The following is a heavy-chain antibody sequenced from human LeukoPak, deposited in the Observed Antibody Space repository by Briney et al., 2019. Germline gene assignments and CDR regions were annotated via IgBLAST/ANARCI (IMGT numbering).Heavy chain of an antibody. D-gene: IGHD2-15*01. Sequence: GGSLRLSCGGSGFTFSSYAMSWVRQAPGKGLEWVSAISGSGTDTFYANSVKGRFTISRDNPKNTLYLQMNSLRAEDMAVYYCAKGGGSSCYSPSDYWGQGTLVTVSS. CDR1: GFTFSSYA. CDR3: AKGGGSSCYSPSDY. J-gene: IGHJ4*02. CDR2: ISGSGTDT. V-gene: IGHV3-23*01.